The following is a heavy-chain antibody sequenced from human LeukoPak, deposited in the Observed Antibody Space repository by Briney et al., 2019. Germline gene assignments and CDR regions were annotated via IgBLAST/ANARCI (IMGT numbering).Heavy chain of an antibody. J-gene: IGHJ4*02. Sequence: GGSLRLSCAASGFTVSSNYMSWVRQAPGKGLEWVAVISYDGSNKYYADSVKGRFTISRDNSKNTLYLQMNSLRAEDTAVYYCARDEDSSGWYEVDYWGQGTLVTVSS. CDR3: ARDEDSSGWYEVDY. CDR2: ISYDGSNK. V-gene: IGHV3-30-3*01. CDR1: GFTVSSNY. D-gene: IGHD6-19*01.